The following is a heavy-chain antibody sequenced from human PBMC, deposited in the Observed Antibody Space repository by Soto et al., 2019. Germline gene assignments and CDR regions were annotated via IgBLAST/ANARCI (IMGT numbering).Heavy chain of an antibody. J-gene: IGHJ5*02. CDR3: ARDKYCSGGSCRKNWFDP. D-gene: IGHD2-15*01. CDR2: IYDDGSA. Sequence: SETLSLTCTVSGGSISSSYWSWIRQPPGKGLEWLAYIYDDGSANYNPSLKSRATISLDMSKNQFSLKLTSVTAADTAVYYCARDKYCSGGSCRKNWFDPWGQGTLVTVS. CDR1: GGSISSSY. V-gene: IGHV4-59*01.